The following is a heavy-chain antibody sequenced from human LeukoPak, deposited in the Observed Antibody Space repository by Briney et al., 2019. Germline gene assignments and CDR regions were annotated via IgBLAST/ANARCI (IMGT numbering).Heavy chain of an antibody. Sequence: GGSLRLSCAASGFTFGDTWMTWVRQAPGKGLEWVANIKQDESKKNYVDSVKGRFTISRDNAKNSLYLQMNSLRAEDTAVYYCATPLDYYDSSGYHQGGDWGQGTLVTVSS. J-gene: IGHJ4*02. CDR1: GFTFGDTW. CDR3: ATPLDYYDSSGYHQGGD. V-gene: IGHV3-7*03. D-gene: IGHD3-22*01. CDR2: IKQDESKK.